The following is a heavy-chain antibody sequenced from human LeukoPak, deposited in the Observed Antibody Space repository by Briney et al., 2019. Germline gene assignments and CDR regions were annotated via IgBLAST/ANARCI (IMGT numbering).Heavy chain of an antibody. Sequence: GGSLRLSCAASGFTFSSYSMNWVCQAPGKGLEWVSYISSSSSTIYYADSVKGRFTISRDNAKKSLYLQMNSLRAEDTAVYYCARVGGITLALAPSPFPDYNYYYMDVWGKGTTVTVSS. CDR1: GFTFSSYS. CDR3: ARVGGITLALAPSPFPDYNYYYMDV. J-gene: IGHJ6*03. V-gene: IGHV3-48*04. D-gene: IGHD3-10*01. CDR2: ISSSSSTI.